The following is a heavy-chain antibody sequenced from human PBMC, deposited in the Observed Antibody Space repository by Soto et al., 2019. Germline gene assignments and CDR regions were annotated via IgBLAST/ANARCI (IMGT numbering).Heavy chain of an antibody. V-gene: IGHV3-53*01. CDR2: IYSGGST. CDR1: GFTVSSNY. D-gene: IGHD6-19*01. J-gene: IGHJ4*02. CDR3: ARNQPVAGTLYYFDY. Sequence: GGSLRLSCAASGFTVSSNYMSWVRQAPGKGLEWVSVIYSGGSTYYADSVKGRFTISRDNSKNTLYLQMNSLRAEDTAVYYCARNQPVAGTLYYFDYWGQGTLVTVSS.